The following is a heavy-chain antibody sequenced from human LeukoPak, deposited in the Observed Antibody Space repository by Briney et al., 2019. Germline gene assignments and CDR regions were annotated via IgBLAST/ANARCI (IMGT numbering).Heavy chain of an antibody. D-gene: IGHD2-21*02. CDR3: ASHCGGDCYPSYFDY. J-gene: IGHJ4*02. V-gene: IGHV1-69*13. CDR2: IIPIFGTA. CDR1: GYTFSNYA. Sequence: SVKVSCKASGYTFSNYAISWVRQAPGQGLEWMGGIIPIFGTANYAQKFQGRVTITADESTSTAYMELSSLRSEDTAVYYCASHCGGDCYPSYFDYWGQGTLVTVSS.